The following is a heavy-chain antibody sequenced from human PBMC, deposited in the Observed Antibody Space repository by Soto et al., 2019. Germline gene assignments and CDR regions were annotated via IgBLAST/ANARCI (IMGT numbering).Heavy chain of an antibody. J-gene: IGHJ3*02. CDR1: GYTFTSSA. Sequence: ASVKVSCKASGYTFTSSAISWVRQAPGQGLEWMGWISPYNGNTLFAQNFQGRVTMATDTSTNTAYMELRSLISDDTAVYYCARDPQFSGSLSGGGDAFDIWGQGTMVTVS. CDR3: ARDPQFSGSLSGGGDAFDI. D-gene: IGHD1-26*01. V-gene: IGHV1-18*01. CDR2: ISPYNGNT.